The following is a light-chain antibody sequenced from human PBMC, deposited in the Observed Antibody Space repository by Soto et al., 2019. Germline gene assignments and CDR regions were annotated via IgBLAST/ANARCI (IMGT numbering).Light chain of an antibody. CDR1: QSVSSSY. Sequence: EIVLTQSPGTLSLSPGERATLSCRASQSVSSSYLAWYQQKPGQAPRLLIYGASSRATGIPDRFSGSGSGTDFTLPISRLEPEDFAVYYCQQYGSPPPPTFGGGTKVEIK. CDR2: GAS. V-gene: IGKV3-20*01. J-gene: IGKJ4*01. CDR3: QQYGSPPPPT.